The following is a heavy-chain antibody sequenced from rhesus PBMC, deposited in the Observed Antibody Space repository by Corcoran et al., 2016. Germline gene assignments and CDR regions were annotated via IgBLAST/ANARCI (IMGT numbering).Heavy chain of an antibody. Sequence: QVKLQQWGEGLVKPSETLSLTCAVYGGSITGSYWSWIRQPPGKGLEWIGNIDGNSARTNYNPSLKNRVTISKDTSKNQFSLKLSSVTAADTAVYYCARDICTSTTCYVSYDVWGPGVLVTVSS. CDR2: IDGNSART. D-gene: IGHD2-2*01. CDR1: GGSITGSY. J-gene: IGHJ5-1*01. CDR3: ARDICTSTTCYVSYDV. V-gene: IGHV4-73*01.